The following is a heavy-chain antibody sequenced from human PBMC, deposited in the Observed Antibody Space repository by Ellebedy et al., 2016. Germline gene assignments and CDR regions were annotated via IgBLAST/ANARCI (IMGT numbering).Heavy chain of an antibody. D-gene: IGHD5-12*01. CDR2: ISGSGGST. Sequence: GESLKISXAASGFTFSSYAMSWVRQAPGKRLEWVSAISGSGGSTYYADSVKGRFTISRDNSKNTLYLQMNSLRAEDTAVYYCAKGYSGYDSYFDYWGQGTLVTVSS. CDR1: GFTFSSYA. CDR3: AKGYSGYDSYFDY. V-gene: IGHV3-23*01. J-gene: IGHJ4*02.